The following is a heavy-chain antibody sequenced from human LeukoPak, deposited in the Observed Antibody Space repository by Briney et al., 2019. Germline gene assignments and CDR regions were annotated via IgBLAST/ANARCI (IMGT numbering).Heavy chain of an antibody. CDR1: GGSISSGDYY. CDR3: ARDGY. Sequence: SQTLSLTCTVSGGSISSGDYYWSWIRQPPGKGLEWIGYIYHSGSTYYNPSLESRVTMLVDRSKNQFSLKLNSVTAADTAVYYCARDGYWGQGTLVTVSS. CDR2: IYHSGST. J-gene: IGHJ4*02. V-gene: IGHV4-30-2*01.